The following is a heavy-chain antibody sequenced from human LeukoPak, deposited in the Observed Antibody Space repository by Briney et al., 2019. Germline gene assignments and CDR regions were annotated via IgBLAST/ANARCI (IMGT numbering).Heavy chain of an antibody. D-gene: IGHD3-9*01. CDR3: AKGDDFLADYRYLFDY. V-gene: IGHV3-23*01. J-gene: IGHJ4*02. CDR1: GFAFSSYV. Sequence: GGSLRLSCEVSGFAFSSYVMSWVRQAPGNGLEWVSAIDSSGVTTQYADSVKGRFTIFRDNSKNTLYLQLNSLRAEDTAVYYCAKGDDFLADYRYLFDYWGQGTLVTVSS. CDR2: IDSSGVTT.